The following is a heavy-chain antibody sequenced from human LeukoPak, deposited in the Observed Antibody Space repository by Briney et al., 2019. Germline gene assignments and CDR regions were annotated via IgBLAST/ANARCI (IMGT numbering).Heavy chain of an antibody. Sequence: GSLRLSFEASGLTFNKYWMTLVRQAPGKGLEWVANIKQDGSEKNYVDSVKGRFTISRDNAKNSLSLRMNSLSAEDTAVYYCATGYSSGWYFYFQHWGQGSLVSVSS. CDR1: GLTFNKYW. V-gene: IGHV3-7*01. CDR2: IKQDGSEK. D-gene: IGHD6-19*01. J-gene: IGHJ1*01. CDR3: ATGYSSGWYFYFQH.